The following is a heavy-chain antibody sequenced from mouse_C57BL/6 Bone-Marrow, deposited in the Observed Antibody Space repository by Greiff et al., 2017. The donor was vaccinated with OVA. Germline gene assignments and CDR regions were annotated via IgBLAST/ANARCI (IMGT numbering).Heavy chain of an antibody. CDR3: ARWDWLAWFAY. J-gene: IGHJ3*01. D-gene: IGHD4-1*01. CDR2: INPSSGYT. CDR1: GYTFTSYW. Sequence: QVQLQQSGAELAKPGASVTLSCKASGYTFTSYWMHWVKQRPGQGLEWIGYINPSSGYTKYNQKFKDKATLTADKSSSTAYMQLSSLTYEDSSVYYCARWDWLAWFAYWGQGTLVTVSA. V-gene: IGHV1-7*01.